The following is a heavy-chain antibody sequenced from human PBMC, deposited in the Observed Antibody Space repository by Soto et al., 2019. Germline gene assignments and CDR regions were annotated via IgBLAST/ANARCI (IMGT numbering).Heavy chain of an antibody. Sequence: SVKVSCKASGGTFSSYAISWVRQAPGQGLEWMGGIIPIFGTANYAQKFQGRVTITADKSTSTAYMELSSLRSEDTAVYYCATSYSSSWYYYYGMDVWGQGTTVTVSS. J-gene: IGHJ6*02. CDR1: GGTFSSYA. D-gene: IGHD6-13*01. V-gene: IGHV1-69*06. CDR3: ATSYSSSWYYYYGMDV. CDR2: IIPIFGTA.